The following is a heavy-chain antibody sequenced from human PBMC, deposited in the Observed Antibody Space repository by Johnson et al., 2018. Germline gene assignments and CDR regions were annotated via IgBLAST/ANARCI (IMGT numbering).Heavy chain of an antibody. D-gene: IGHD3-3*01. Sequence: QVQLVESGGGVVQPGRSXRLSCAASGFTFSSYGIHWVRQAPGKGLECVAVISDDGSNKYYADSVKGRFTISRDNSKNTMYLQMNSLRAEDTAVYYCAKDKRIYGGSEYFQHWGQGTLVTVSS. CDR3: AKDKRIYGGSEYFQH. V-gene: IGHV3-30*18. J-gene: IGHJ1*01. CDR2: ISDDGSNK. CDR1: GFTFSSYG.